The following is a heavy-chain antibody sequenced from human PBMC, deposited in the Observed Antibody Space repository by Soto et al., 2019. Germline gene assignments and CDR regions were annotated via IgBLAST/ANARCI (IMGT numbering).Heavy chain of an antibody. CDR2: IIPVFGRP. D-gene: IGHD5-12*01. Sequence: SVKVSCKASGGTFSSFGISWVRQAPGQGLEWMGGIIPVFGRPNYAQRFRGRLTITADESTNTSYMELIDLTSEDTAVYYCAREASGYDFWGRALRSPSPQ. CDR3: AREASGYDF. CDR1: GGTFSSFG. V-gene: IGHV1-69*13. J-gene: IGHJ2*01.